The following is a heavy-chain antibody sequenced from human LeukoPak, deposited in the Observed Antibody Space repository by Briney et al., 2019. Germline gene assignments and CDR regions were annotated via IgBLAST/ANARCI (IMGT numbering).Heavy chain of an antibody. J-gene: IGHJ4*02. D-gene: IGHD3-10*01. CDR2: IRYDGSNK. CDR3: AKDRGATGSREGFDY. CDR1: GFTFSSYG. Sequence: GGSLRLSCAASGFTFSSYGMHWVRQAPGKGLEWVAFIRYDGSNKYYADSVKGRFTISRDNSKNTLYLQMNSLRAEDTAVYYCAKDRGATGSREGFDYWGQGTLVTVSS. V-gene: IGHV3-30*02.